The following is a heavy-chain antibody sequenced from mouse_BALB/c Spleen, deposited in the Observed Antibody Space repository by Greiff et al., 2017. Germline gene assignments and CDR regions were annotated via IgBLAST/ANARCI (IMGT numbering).Heavy chain of an antibody. D-gene: IGHD1-1*01. CDR3: ARHPYGSGGYWYFDV. CDR1: GFTFSSYT. V-gene: IGHV5-12-2*01. CDR2: ISNGGGST. Sequence: EVHLVESGGGLVQPGGSLKLSCAASGFTFSSYTMSWVRQTPEKRLEWVAYISNGGGSTYYPDTVKGRFTISRDNAKNTLYLQMSSLKSEDTAMYYCARHPYGSGGYWYFDVWGAGTTVTVSS. J-gene: IGHJ1*01.